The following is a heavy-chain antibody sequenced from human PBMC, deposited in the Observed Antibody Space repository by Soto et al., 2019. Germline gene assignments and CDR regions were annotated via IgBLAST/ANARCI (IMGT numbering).Heavy chain of an antibody. D-gene: IGHD3-3*01. CDR1: GFTFSTYC. V-gene: IGHV3-7*01. J-gene: IGHJ4*02. CDR2: IKEDGSDK. CDR3: ARNYDFWSGSSLSYYFDY. Sequence: GESLKISCAASGFTFSTYCMSWVRQAPGKGLEWVANIKEDGSDKYYVDSVKGRFTISRDNAKNSLYLRMNSLRAEDTAAYYCARNYDFWSGSSLSYYFDYWGPGTLVTVSS.